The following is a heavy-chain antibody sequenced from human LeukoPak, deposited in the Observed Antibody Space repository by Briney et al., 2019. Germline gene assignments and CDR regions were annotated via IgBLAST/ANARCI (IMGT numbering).Heavy chain of an antibody. D-gene: IGHD1-26*01. J-gene: IGHJ3*02. Sequence: GESLKISCKGSGYIFTTYWIAWVRQIPEKGLECMGIIYPGDSDTRYSPSFQGQVTISVDKSISTAYLQWSSLKASDTAIYYCARHRIVGATKSDYDIWGQGTMVTVSS. CDR1: GYIFTTYW. CDR2: IYPGDSDT. V-gene: IGHV5-51*01. CDR3: ARHRIVGATKSDYDI.